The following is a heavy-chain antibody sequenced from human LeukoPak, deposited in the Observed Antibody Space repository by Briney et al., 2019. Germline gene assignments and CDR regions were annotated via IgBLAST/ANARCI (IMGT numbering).Heavy chain of an antibody. CDR3: AMSIAAAGSLPFDY. CDR2: INAGNGNT. V-gene: IGHV1-3*01. CDR1: GYTFTSYA. D-gene: IGHD6-13*01. J-gene: IGHJ4*02. Sequence: ASVKVSCKASGYTFTSYAMHWVRQAPGQRLEWMGWINAGNGNTKYSQKFQGRVTITRDTSAGTAYMELSSLRSEDTAVYYCAMSIAAAGSLPFDYWGQGTLVTVSS.